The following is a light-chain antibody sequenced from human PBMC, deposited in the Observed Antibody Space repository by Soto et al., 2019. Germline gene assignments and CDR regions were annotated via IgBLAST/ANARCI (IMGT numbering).Light chain of an antibody. CDR1: QSISSW. J-gene: IGKJ1*01. V-gene: IGKV1-5*03. CDR2: KAS. Sequence: DIQMTQSPSTLSASVGDRVTITCRASQSISSWLAWYQQKPGKAPKLLIYKASILESGVPSRFSGSESGTEFTLTISSLQPDDFATYYCQQYNSYSWTLGQGTKVEIK. CDR3: QQYNSYSWT.